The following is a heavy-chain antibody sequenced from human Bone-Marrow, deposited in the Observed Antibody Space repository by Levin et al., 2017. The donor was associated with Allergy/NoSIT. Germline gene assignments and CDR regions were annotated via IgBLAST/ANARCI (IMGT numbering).Heavy chain of an antibody. CDR3: ARAEYTSSHGVDT. Sequence: ASVKVSCKASGYTFTDYYIHWVRQAPGQGLEWMGWISPLSGGSNYAHSFQDRVTMTRDTSITTTFLEVNRLMSDDTAIFYCARAEYTSSHGVDTWGQGTLVTVSS. CDR2: ISPLSGGS. V-gene: IGHV1-2*02. CDR1: GYTFTDYY. J-gene: IGHJ5*02. D-gene: IGHD6-6*01.